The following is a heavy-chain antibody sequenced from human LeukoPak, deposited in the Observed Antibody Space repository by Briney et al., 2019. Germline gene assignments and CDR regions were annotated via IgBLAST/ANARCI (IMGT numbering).Heavy chain of an antibody. CDR2: INHSGST. Sequence: NPSETLSLTCAVYGGSFSGYYWSWIRQPPGKGLEWIGEINHSGSTYYNPSLKSRVTISVDTSKNQFSLKLSSVTAADTAVYYCARGRIGYYFLRVPLDPWGQGTLVTVSS. V-gene: IGHV4-34*01. J-gene: IGHJ5*02. CDR3: ARGRIGYYFLRVPLDP. D-gene: IGHD3-3*01. CDR1: GGSFSGYY.